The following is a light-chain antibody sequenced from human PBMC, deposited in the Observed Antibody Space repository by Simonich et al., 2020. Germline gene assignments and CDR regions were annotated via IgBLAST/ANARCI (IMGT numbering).Light chain of an antibody. CDR1: QSISSY. V-gene: IGKV1-39*01. J-gene: IGKJ2*01. Sequence: DIQMTQSPSSLSASVGDRVTITLRASQSISSYLNLYQQKPGKAPKLLIYAASSLQSGVPSRFSGSGSGTDFTLTISSLQPEDFATYYCQQSYSTPYTFGQGTKLEIK. CDR3: QQSYSTPYT. CDR2: AAS.